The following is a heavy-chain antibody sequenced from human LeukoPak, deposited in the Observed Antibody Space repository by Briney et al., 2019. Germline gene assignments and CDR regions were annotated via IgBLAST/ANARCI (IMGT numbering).Heavy chain of an antibody. CDR3: TRSGFGGGVHFDY. Sequence: GASVKVSCKASGYTFTSYDINWVRQAAGQGLEWMGWMNPNSGDTGYVGKFQGRVTITRDTSITTAYMELSSLRSEDTAVYYCTRSGFGGGVHFDYWGQGTPVTVSS. CDR1: GYTFTSYD. J-gene: IGHJ4*02. D-gene: IGHD3-16*01. V-gene: IGHV1-8*01. CDR2: MNPNSGDT.